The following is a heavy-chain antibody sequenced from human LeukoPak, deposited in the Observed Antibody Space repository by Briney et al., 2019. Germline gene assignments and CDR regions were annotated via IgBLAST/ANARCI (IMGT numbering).Heavy chain of an antibody. D-gene: IGHD6-13*01. CDR2: INPSGTIT. CDR1: GITFTSYY. CDR3: ALIAPPHN. V-gene: IGHV1-46*01. J-gene: IGHJ4*02. Sequence: ASVKVSCKASGITFTSYYIPWVRQAPGRGLEWMGKINPSGTITTYAPKYQGRVTVTKDTSTNTVYMELSSLRSDDTAVYYCALIAPPHNWGQGTLVTVSS.